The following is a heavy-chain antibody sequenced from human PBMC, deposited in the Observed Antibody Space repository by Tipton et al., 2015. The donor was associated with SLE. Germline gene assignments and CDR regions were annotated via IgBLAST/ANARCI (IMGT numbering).Heavy chain of an antibody. CDR3: ARVRGGVVVHSRNYGMDV. Sequence: QVQLVQSGAEVKKPGSSVKVSCTASGGTFGSYTISWVRQAPGQGLEWMGKSIPLFGSPNYAQKFQGRVTITADESTNTAYMELTGLRSEDTAIYYCARVRGGVVVHSRNYGMDVWGQGTTVTVSS. J-gene: IGHJ6*02. CDR2: SIPLFGSP. V-gene: IGHV1-69*18. CDR1: GGTFGSYT. D-gene: IGHD2-2*01.